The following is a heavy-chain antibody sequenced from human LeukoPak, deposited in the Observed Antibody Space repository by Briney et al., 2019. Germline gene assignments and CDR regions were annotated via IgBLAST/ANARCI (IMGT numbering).Heavy chain of an antibody. J-gene: IGHJ4*02. CDR3: ARETPRRGETRDGYR. CDR2: IKQDGSET. V-gene: IGHV3-7*01. CDR1: GFTFSSFS. Sequence: GGSLRLSCAASGFTFSSFSVNWVRQAPGKGLECLANIKQDGSETYYADSVKGRFTISRDNAKNSLYLQMNSLRAEDTAVYYCARETPRRGETRDGYRWGQGTLVTVSS. D-gene: IGHD5-24*01.